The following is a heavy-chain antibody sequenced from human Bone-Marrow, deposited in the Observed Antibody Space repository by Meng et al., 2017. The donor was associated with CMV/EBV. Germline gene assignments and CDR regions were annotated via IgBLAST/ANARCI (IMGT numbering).Heavy chain of an antibody. J-gene: IGHJ6*02. CDR2: ISAYNGNT. D-gene: IGHD1-26*01. V-gene: IGHV1-18*01. Sequence: ASVKVSCKASGYTFTSYGIIWVRQAPGQGLEWVGWISAYNGNTNYAQKLQGRVTMTTDTSTSTAYMELRSLRSDDTAVYYCARDAVGATAHRGFYYYYYGMDVWCQGTTVTVSS. CDR3: ARDAVGATAHRGFYYYYYGMDV. CDR1: GYTFTSYG.